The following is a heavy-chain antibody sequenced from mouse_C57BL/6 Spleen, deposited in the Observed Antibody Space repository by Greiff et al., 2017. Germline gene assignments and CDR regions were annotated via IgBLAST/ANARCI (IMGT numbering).Heavy chain of an antibody. V-gene: IGHV1-55*01. Sequence: QVHVKQPGAELVKPGASVKMSCKASGYTFTSYWITWVKQRPGQGLEWIGDIYPGSGSTNYNEKFKSKATLTVDTSSSTAYMQLSSLTSEDSAVYYCASADGFYAMDYWGQGTSVTVSS. J-gene: IGHJ4*01. CDR1: GYTFTSYW. CDR3: ASADGFYAMDY. CDR2: IYPGSGST. D-gene: IGHD2-3*01.